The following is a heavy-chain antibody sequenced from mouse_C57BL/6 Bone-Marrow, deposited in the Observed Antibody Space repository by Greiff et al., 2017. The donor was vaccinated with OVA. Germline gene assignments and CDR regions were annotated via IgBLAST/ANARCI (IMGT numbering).Heavy chain of an antibody. Sequence: VQLQQPGAELVKPGASVKLSCKASGYTFTSYWMQWVKQRPGQGLEWIGEIDPSDSYTNYNQKFKGKATLTVDTSSSTAYMQLSSLTSEESAVYYCARSSHWYFDVWGTGTTVTVSS. J-gene: IGHJ1*03. D-gene: IGHD1-1*01. CDR1: GYTFTSYW. V-gene: IGHV1-50*01. CDR3: ARSSHWYFDV. CDR2: IDPSDSYT.